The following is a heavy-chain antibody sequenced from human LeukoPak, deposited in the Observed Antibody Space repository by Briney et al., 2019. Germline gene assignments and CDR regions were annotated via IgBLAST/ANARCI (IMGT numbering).Heavy chain of an antibody. V-gene: IGHV1-18*01. CDR1: GYTFTSYG. CDR2: ISAYNGNT. CDR3: ASVPDPDYSNYGGYFDY. J-gene: IGHJ4*02. Sequence: GASVKVSCKASGYTFTSYGISWVRQAPGQGLEWMGWISAYNGNTNYAQKLQGRVTMTTDTSTSTAYMELRSLRSDDTAVYYCASVPDPDYSNYGGYFDYWGQGTLVTVSS. D-gene: IGHD4-11*01.